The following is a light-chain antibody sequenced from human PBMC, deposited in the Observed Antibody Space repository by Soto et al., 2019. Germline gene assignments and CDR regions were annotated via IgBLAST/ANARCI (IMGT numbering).Light chain of an antibody. CDR1: SSNIGINT. J-gene: IGLJ1*01. CDR3: AAWDDSLNGLV. CDR2: TNN. V-gene: IGLV1-44*01. Sequence: VLTQPPSASGTPGQRAPISCSGSSSNIGINTVSWYQQLPGTAPKLLIYTNNQRPSGVPDRFSGSKSGTSASLAISGLQSEDEADYYCAAWDDSLNGLVFGTGTKVTVL.